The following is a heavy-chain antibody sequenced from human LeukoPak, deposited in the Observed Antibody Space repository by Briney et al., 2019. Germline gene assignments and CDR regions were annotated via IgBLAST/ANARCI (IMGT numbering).Heavy chain of an antibody. CDR3: ARVVGYGDYLDY. CDR1: GFTFSSYS. CDR2: ISSSGSTK. D-gene: IGHD4-17*01. V-gene: IGHV3-48*04. J-gene: IGHJ4*02. Sequence: GGSLRLSCAASGFTFSSYSMNWVRQAPGKGLEWVSYISSSGSTKYYADSVKGRFSISRDNAKNSLDLQMNSLRAEDTAVYYCARVVGYGDYLDYWGQGTLVTVSS.